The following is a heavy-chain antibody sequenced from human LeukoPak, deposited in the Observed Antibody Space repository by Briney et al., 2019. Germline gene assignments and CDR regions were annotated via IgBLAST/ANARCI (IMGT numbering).Heavy chain of an antibody. CDR3: ARHFFRVPFDP. CDR2: INHSGST. CDR1: GGSFSGYY. V-gene: IGHV4-34*01. Sequence: SETLSLTCAVYGGSFSGYYWSWIRQPPGKGPEWIGEINHSGSTNYNPSLKSRVTISVDTSKNQFSLKLSSVTAADTAVYYCARHFFRVPFDPWGQGTLVTVSS. D-gene: IGHD3-3*02. J-gene: IGHJ5*02.